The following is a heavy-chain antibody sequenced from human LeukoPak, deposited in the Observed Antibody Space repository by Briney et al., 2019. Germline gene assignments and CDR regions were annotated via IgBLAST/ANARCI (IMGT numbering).Heavy chain of an antibody. CDR2: ISGSGGST. V-gene: IGHV3-23*01. Sequence: GGSLRLSCAASGFTFSSYAMSWVRQAPGKGLEWVSAISGSGGSTYYADSVKGRFTISRDNSKNTLYLQMNSLRAEDTAVYYCAKGFDYGDYAATNFDYWGQGILVTVSS. J-gene: IGHJ4*02. D-gene: IGHD4-17*01. CDR3: AKGFDYGDYAATNFDY. CDR1: GFTFSSYA.